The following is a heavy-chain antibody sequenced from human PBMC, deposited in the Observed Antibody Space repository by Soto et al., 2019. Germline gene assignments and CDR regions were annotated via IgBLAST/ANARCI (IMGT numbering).Heavy chain of an antibody. D-gene: IGHD3-22*01. J-gene: IGHJ4*02. CDR2: ISSSSSYI. CDR3: AIPPYYYDSSGRTIDY. CDR1: GFTFISYS. V-gene: IGHV3-21*01. Sequence: PWGSLRLSCAASGFTFISYSISCVRHSPLKGLEWVSSISSSSSYIYYADSVKGRFTISRDNAKNSLYLQMNSLRAEDTAVYYCAIPPYYYDSSGRTIDYWGQGTLVTVSS.